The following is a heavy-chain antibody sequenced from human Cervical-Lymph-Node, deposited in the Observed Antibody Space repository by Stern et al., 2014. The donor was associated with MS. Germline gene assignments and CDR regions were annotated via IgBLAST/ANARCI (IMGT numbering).Heavy chain of an antibody. J-gene: IGHJ4*02. V-gene: IGHV3-9*01. D-gene: IGHD6-13*01. CDR3: AKEMGPAGGTGGFDY. Sequence: EVQLVESGGGLVQPGRSLRLSCAASGFTFDDYAMHWVRQAPGKGLEGVSGISWRSGSIAYADSVKGRFTISRDNAKNSLYLQMNSLRAEDTALYYCAKEMGPAGGTGGFDYWGQGTLVTVSS. CDR2: ISWRSGSI. CDR1: GFTFDDYA.